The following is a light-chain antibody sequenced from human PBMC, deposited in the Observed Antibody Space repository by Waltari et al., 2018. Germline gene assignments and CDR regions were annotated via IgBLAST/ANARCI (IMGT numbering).Light chain of an antibody. CDR2: KNN. Sequence: QSVLTQPPSASGTPGQKVTICCNGSSSNIGSNYVYWYQQLPGTAPKLLIFKNNQRPSGVPDRFSDSKSGTSASLAINGLRSEDEADYYCAAWDDSLSGLVLGAGTKVTVL. J-gene: IGLJ3*02. V-gene: IGLV1-47*01. CDR3: AAWDDSLSGLV. CDR1: SSNIGSNY.